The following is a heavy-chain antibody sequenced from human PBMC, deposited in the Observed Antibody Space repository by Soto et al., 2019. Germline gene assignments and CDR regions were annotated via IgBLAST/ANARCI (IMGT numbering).Heavy chain of an antibody. CDR3: ARQRTTVVTQAYFDH. V-gene: IGHV4-39*01. CDR2: IYYSGRT. D-gene: IGHD2-21*02. Sequence: SETLSLTCIVSGESISSSSHYWGWIRQPPGTGLEWFGSIYYSGRTYYNPSFKSRVTISIDTSKNQFSLKLSSVTATDTAVYYCARQRTTVVTQAYFDHWGQGALVTVSS. CDR1: GESISSSSHY. J-gene: IGHJ4*02.